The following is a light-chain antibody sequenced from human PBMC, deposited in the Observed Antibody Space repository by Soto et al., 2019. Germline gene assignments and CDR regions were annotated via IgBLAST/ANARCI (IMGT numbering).Light chain of an antibody. CDR2: KAS. CDR3: QQYNSYPST. Sequence: DIQMTQSPSTLSASVGDRVTITCRASQSISNWLAWYQQKPGKAPKLLIYKASSLESGVPSRFNGNGSGTELTLNISSLQPDDFATYYCQQYNSYPSTFGQGTKVEIK. CDR1: QSISNW. V-gene: IGKV1-5*03. J-gene: IGKJ1*01.